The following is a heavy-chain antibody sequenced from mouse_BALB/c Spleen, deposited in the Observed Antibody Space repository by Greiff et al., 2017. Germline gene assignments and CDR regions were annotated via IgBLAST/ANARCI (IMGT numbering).Heavy chain of an antibody. CDR2: INPYNDGT. CDR3: ARGNWDLFDY. J-gene: IGHJ2*01. Sequence: EVKLVESGPELVKPGASVKMSCKASGYTFTSYVMHWVKQKPGQGLEWIGYINPYNDGTKYNEKFKGKATLTSDKSSSTAYMELSSLTSEDSAVYYCARGNWDLFDYWGQGTTLTVSS. D-gene: IGHD4-1*01. V-gene: IGHV1-14*01. CDR1: GYTFTSYV.